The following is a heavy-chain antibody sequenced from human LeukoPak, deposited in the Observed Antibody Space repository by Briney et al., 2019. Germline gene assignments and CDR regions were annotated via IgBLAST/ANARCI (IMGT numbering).Heavy chain of an antibody. J-gene: IGHJ4*02. CDR3: VRVPVTSGAYYFDS. CDR2: IWYDGSNK. V-gene: IGHV3-33*01. CDR1: GFTFSSYG. D-gene: IGHD1-26*01. Sequence: GRSLRLSCAASGFTFSSYGMHWVRQAPGKGLEWVAVIWYDGSNKYYADSVKGRFTISRDNSKNTLYLQMTSLRPEDTSVYYCVRVPVTSGAYYFDSWGQGTLVTVSS.